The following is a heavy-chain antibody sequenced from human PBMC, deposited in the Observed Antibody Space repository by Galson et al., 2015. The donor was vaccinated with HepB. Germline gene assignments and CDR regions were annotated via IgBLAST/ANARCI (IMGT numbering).Heavy chain of an antibody. CDR2: ISYDGSNK. CDR1: GFTFSSYA. CDR3: ARGDYGANYYYGMDV. J-gene: IGHJ6*02. V-gene: IGHV3-30-3*01. Sequence: SLRLSCAASGFTFSSYAMHWVRQAPGKGLEWVAVISYDGSNKYYADSVKGRFTISRDNSKNTLYLQMNSLRAEDTAVYYCARGDYGANYYYGMDVWGQGTTVTVSS. D-gene: IGHD4-17*01.